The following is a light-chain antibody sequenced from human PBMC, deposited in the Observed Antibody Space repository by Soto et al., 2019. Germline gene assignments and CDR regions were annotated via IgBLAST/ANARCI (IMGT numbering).Light chain of an antibody. CDR3: QPYGSSPRYS. CDR2: GAS. Sequence: EIVLTQSPGTLSLSPGERATLSCRASQSVSSSYLAWYQQKPGQAPRLLIYGASSRATGIPDRFSGSGSGTDFTLTISRLEPEDFAVYYRQPYGSSPRYSFGQGTKLEIK. J-gene: IGKJ2*03. V-gene: IGKV3-20*01. CDR1: QSVSSSY.